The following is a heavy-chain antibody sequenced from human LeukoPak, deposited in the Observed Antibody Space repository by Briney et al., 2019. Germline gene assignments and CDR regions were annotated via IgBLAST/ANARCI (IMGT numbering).Heavy chain of an antibody. Sequence: GGSLRLSCAASGFTFSSYSMTWVRQAPGKGLEWVSSISSSSSYIYYADSVKGRFTISRDNAKNSPYLQMNSLRAEDTAVYYCARDFKQPAATHAFDIWGQGTMVTVSS. CDR2: ISSSSSYI. D-gene: IGHD2-15*01. CDR3: ARDFKQPAATHAFDI. J-gene: IGHJ3*02. V-gene: IGHV3-21*01. CDR1: GFTFSSYS.